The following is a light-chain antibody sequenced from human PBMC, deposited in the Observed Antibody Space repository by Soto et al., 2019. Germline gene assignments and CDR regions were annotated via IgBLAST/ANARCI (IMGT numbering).Light chain of an antibody. CDR2: AAS. CDR1: QSISSY. CDR3: QQLNSWT. V-gene: IGKV1-39*01. J-gene: IGKJ3*01. Sequence: DIQMAQSPSSLSASVGDRVTITCRASQSISSYLNWYQQKPGKAPKLLIYAASSLRSGVPSRFSGSGSGTDFTLTISSLQPEDFATYYCQQLNSWTFGPGTKVDIK.